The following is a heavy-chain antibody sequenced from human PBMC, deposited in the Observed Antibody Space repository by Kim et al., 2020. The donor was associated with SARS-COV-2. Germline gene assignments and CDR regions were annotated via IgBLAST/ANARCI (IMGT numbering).Heavy chain of an antibody. J-gene: IGHJ3*02. V-gene: IGHV3-9*01. CDR2: ISWNSGSI. Sequence: GGSLRLSCAASGFTFDDYAMHWVRQAPGKGLEWVSGISWNSGSIGYADSVKGRFTISRDNAKNSLYLQMNSLRAEDTALYYCAKDNYGSGSYSDAFDIWGQGTMVTVSS. CDR3: AKDNYGSGSYSDAFDI. CDR1: GFTFDDYA. D-gene: IGHD3-10*01.